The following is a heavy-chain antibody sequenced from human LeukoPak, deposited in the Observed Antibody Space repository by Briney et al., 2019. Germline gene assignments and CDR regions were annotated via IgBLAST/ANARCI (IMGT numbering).Heavy chain of an antibody. CDR3: ARSRGAGPGAYFDY. CDR1: GFSFADEY. CDR2: ISNTGSYT. D-gene: IGHD6-19*01. Sequence: GGSLRLSCAVSGFSFADEYMSWIRQALGHGLEWVSNISNTGSYTNYADSVEGRFTISRDNTENSLYLQMSSLRAEDTAVYYCARSRGAGPGAYFDYWGQGTLVTVTS. J-gene: IGHJ4*02. V-gene: IGHV3-11*03.